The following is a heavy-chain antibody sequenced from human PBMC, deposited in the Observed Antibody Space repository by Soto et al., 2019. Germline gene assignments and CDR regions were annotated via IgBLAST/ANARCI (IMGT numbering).Heavy chain of an antibody. CDR3: ARLPVVVIALGYFDP. Sequence: SETLSLTCTVSGDSVSSSYYWGWVRQPPGKGLECIGAVYYTGFTYYNPSLKSRLTISLDTSKNQFSLRLSSVAAADTAIYYCARLPVVVIALGYFDPWGPGTLVTVSS. V-gene: IGHV4-39*01. CDR2: VYYTGFT. J-gene: IGHJ5*02. CDR1: GDSVSSSYY. D-gene: IGHD2-21*01.